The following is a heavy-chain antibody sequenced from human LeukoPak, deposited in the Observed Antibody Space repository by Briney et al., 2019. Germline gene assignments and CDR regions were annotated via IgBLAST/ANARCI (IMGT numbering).Heavy chain of an antibody. CDR2: IYYSGST. Sequence: SETLCLSCTVSGGSLRTYYWSWIRQPPGKGLEWIGYIYYSGSTNYNPSLKSRVTMSVDTSNNQFSLKLSSVTAADTAVYYCARHPSAVAGKTFDCWGQGTLVTVSS. V-gene: IGHV4-59*08. CDR1: GGSLRTYY. J-gene: IGHJ4*02. CDR3: ARHPSAVAGKTFDC. D-gene: IGHD6-19*01.